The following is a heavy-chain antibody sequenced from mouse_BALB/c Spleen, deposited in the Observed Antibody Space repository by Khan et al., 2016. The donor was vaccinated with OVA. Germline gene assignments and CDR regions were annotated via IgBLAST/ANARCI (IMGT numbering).Heavy chain of an antibody. V-gene: IGHV5-6-4*01. Sequence: EVELVESGGGLVKPGGSLKLSCAASGFTFSSYTLSWVRQTPEMRLEWVATISSGATYTYYPDSVKGRFTISRDNAKNPLYLQMSSLKSEDTAMYYCARDGNYAHWYFDVWGAGTTVTVSS. D-gene: IGHD2-1*01. J-gene: IGHJ1*01. CDR2: ISSGATYT. CDR1: GFTFSSYT. CDR3: ARDGNYAHWYFDV.